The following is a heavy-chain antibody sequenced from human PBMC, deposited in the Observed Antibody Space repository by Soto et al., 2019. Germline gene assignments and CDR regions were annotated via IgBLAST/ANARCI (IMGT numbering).Heavy chain of an antibody. J-gene: IGHJ6*03. V-gene: IGHV1-69*02. D-gene: IGHD3-16*01. CDR1: GGTLSSYT. CDR3: ARGVWGTDGGMNYYYSYMDV. Sequence: QVQLVQSGAEVQKPGSSLRVSCEASGGTLSSYTFNWVRQAPGQGLEWMGRIIPVLNITNYAQNFKGRVTITADKSTSTVYMELSSLRSDDSAIYYCARGVWGTDGGMNYYYSYMDVWGKGSTVTVSS. CDR2: IIPVLNIT.